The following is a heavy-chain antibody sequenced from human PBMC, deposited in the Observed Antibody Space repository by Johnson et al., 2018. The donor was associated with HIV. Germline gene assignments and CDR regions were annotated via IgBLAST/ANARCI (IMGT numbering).Heavy chain of an antibody. CDR2: ARYDGVSQ. Sequence: VQLVESGGGVVQPGTSLRLSCAASGFTFSSYDMHWVRQAPGKGLEWVAVARYDGVSQYYTDSVKGRFTVSRDNFNNAIYLEMDSLRVEDTSVYYCAKDFGSSSWHAFDVWGQGTVVIVSS. CDR1: GFTFSSYD. V-gene: IGHV3-33*03. J-gene: IGHJ3*01. D-gene: IGHD6-13*01. CDR3: AKDFGSSSWHAFDV.